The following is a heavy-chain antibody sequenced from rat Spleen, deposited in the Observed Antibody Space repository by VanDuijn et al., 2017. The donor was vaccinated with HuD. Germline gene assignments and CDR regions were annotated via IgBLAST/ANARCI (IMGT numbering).Heavy chain of an antibody. J-gene: IGHJ1*01. CDR2: INNAGST. CDR3: ARSLSYAHYFWYFNF. D-gene: IGHD1-12*01. Sequence: EVQLQESGPGLVKPSQSLSLTCSVTGYSITSNYRWNWIRNFPGNKLEWMGYINNAGSTNYNPSLKSRISITRDTSKNQFFLQVNSVTTEDTATYYFARSLSYAHYFWYFNFWGPGTMVTVSS. V-gene: IGHV3-3*01. CDR1: GYSITSNYR.